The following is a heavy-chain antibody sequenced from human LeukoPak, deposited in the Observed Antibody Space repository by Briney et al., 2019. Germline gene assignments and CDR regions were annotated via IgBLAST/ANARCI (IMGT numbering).Heavy chain of an antibody. Sequence: GGSLRLSCAASGFTFSSYGMHWVRQAPGKGLEWAALMSLDVDNEIYADSVRGRFTVSTDNSRNTVYLQMNSLRTEDTAIYYCAREFQSSGHAGTFDIWGQGTMVTVSS. V-gene: IGHV3-30*19. CDR2: MSLDVDNE. J-gene: IGHJ3*02. CDR3: AREFQSSGHAGTFDI. D-gene: IGHD3-22*01. CDR1: GFTFSSYG.